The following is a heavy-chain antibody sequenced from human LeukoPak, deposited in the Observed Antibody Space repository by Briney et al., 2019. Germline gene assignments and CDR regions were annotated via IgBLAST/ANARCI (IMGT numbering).Heavy chain of an antibody. J-gene: IGHJ4*02. CDR3: VRSMIFPPDSFDY. V-gene: IGHV3-74*01. CDR2: ISSDATST. D-gene: IGHD3-22*01. CDR1: GFTFSSYA. Sequence: GGSLRLSCAASGFTFSSYAMSWVRQAPGKGLVWVSRISSDATSTSYADSVKGRFTISRDNAKNTLYLQMNSLRAEDTAVYYCVRSMIFPPDSFDYWGQGTLVTVSS.